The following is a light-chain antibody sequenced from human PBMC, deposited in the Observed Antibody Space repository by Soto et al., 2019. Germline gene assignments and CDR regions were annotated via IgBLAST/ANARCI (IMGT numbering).Light chain of an antibody. CDR3: QAYCTSRPWT. CDR1: QSISSYY. J-gene: IGKJ1*01. CDR2: AAS. V-gene: IGKV3-20*01. Sequence: EIVLTQSPGTLSLSPGERATLSCRASQSISSYYLAWYQQRPGQAPRLLIHAASSRATGIPDRFSGSGSGTGFTLTIRRLEPEDFVVYYCQAYCTSRPWTFGQGTKVDI.